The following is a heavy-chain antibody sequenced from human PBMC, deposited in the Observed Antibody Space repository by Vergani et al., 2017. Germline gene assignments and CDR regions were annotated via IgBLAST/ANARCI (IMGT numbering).Heavy chain of an antibody. D-gene: IGHD3-22*01. J-gene: IGHJ4*02. CDR2: ISAYNGNT. CDR1: GYTFTSYY. V-gene: IGHV1-18*04. CDR3: AVYYYDSSGAHPGD. Sequence: QVQLVQSGAEVKKPGASVKVSCKASGYTFTSYYMHWVRQAPGQGLEWMGWISAYNGNTNYAQKLQGRVTMTTDTSTSTAYMELRSLRSNDTAVYYCAVYYYDSSGAHPGDWGQGTLVTVSS.